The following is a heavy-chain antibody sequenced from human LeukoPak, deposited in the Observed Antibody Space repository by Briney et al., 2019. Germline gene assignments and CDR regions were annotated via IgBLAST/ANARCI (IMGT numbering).Heavy chain of an antibody. Sequence: GSSVTVSCQASGCIFPDYAIHWLRQAPAQRPEWMGGMNDGNCYTKYPLKSHGGITRIRVTSAATDYMELDSLRHDGRAVYYFARGTGTSGSNRDCYYYYYMDVWGKGTTVTVSS. V-gene: IGHV1-3*01. D-gene: IGHD2-15*01. CDR3: ARGTGTSGSNRDCYYYYYMDV. CDR2: MNDGNCYT. J-gene: IGHJ6*03. CDR1: GCIFPDYA.